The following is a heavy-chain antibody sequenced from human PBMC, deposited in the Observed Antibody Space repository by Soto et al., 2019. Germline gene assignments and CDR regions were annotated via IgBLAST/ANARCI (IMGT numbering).Heavy chain of an antibody. CDR1: GYTFTNHG. CDR2: ISGHNGNT. V-gene: IGHV1-18*01. Sequence: QVQLVQSGAEVKKPGASVKVSCKASGYTFTNHGISWVRQAPGQGLEWLGWISGHNGNTKYAQRLQGRVTMTTDTSASTAYMEVRSLKSDDTAVYYCARDLYPLAYYFDYWRQGTLVTVSS. CDR3: ARDLYPLAYYFDY. J-gene: IGHJ4*02.